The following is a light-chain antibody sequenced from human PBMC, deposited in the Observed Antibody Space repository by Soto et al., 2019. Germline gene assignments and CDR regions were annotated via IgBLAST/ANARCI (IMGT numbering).Light chain of an antibody. J-gene: IGKJ2*01. CDR3: QQRSNWPPT. Sequence: EIVLTQSPATLSLSPGERATLSCRASQSVSSYLAWYQQKPGQAPRLLIYDASNRATGIPARFSGSGSGTDFTLTISSLEPEGFALYYCQQRSNWPPTCGQGIKLEIK. CDR2: DAS. CDR1: QSVSSY. V-gene: IGKV3-11*01.